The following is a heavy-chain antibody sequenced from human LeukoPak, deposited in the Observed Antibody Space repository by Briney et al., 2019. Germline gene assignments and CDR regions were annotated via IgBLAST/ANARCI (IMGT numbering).Heavy chain of an antibody. V-gene: IGHV4-39*01. Sequence: PSETLSLTCTVTGGSISSSTYYWGWIRQPPGTGLEWIGSIYYSGTTHYNPSLESRVTISVDTSKNQFSLKLSSVTAADTAVYYCARHGSGSYYPDAFDIWGQGTMVTVSS. CDR1: GGSISSSTYY. CDR3: ARHGSGSYYPDAFDI. J-gene: IGHJ3*02. CDR2: IYYSGTT. D-gene: IGHD1-26*01.